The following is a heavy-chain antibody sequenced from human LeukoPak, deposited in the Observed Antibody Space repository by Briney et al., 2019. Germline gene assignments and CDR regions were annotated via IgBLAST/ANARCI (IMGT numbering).Heavy chain of an antibody. CDR3: ARGSDFVWGSYRPYFDY. CDR1: GFTFSSYG. D-gene: IGHD3-16*02. J-gene: IGHJ4*02. Sequence: GRSLRLSCAASGFTFSSYGMHWVRQAPGKGLEWVAVIWYDGSNKYYADSVKGRFTISRDNSKNTLYLQMNSLRAEDTAVYYCARGSDFVWGSYRPYFDYWGQGTLVTVSS. V-gene: IGHV3-33*01. CDR2: IWYDGSNK.